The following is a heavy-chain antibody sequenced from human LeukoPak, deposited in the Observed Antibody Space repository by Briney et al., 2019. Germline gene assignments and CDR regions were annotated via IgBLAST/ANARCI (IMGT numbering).Heavy chain of an antibody. J-gene: IGHJ3*02. D-gene: IGHD4-11*01. Sequence: PGCSLRLSCAASGFTFSSYGMHWVRQAPGKGLECVAVIWYDGSNKYYADSVKGRFTISRDNSKYTLYLQMNSLRAEDTAVYYCARISIPGAFDIWGQGTMVTVSS. V-gene: IGHV3-33*01. CDR1: GFTFSSYG. CDR3: ARISIPGAFDI. CDR2: IWYDGSNK.